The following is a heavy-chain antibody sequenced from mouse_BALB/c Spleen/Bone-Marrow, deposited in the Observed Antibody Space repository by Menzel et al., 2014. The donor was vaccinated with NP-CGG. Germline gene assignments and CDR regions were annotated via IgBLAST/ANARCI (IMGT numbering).Heavy chain of an antibody. D-gene: IGHD2-4*01. Sequence: VQVVESGPGLVAPSQSLSITCTVSGFSLTSYGVHWVRQPPGKGLEWLGVIWAGGGTNYNSALMSRLSISKDNSKSQVFLKMNSLQTDDTAMYYCARSTMITEGFAYWGQGTLVTVSA. V-gene: IGHV2-9*02. J-gene: IGHJ3*01. CDR3: ARSTMITEGFAY. CDR2: IWAGGGT. CDR1: GFSLTSYG.